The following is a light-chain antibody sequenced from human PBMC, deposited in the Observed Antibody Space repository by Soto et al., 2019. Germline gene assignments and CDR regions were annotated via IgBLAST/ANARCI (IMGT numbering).Light chain of an antibody. CDR3: QQYNTWPQT. CDR2: DAS. V-gene: IGKV3-11*01. Sequence: EIALTQSPATLSLSPGERATPPCRASQSVSSYLAWYQQKPGQAPRLLIYDASNRATGIPARFSGSGSGTDFTLTISSLEPEDFAVYYCQQYNTWPQTFGQGTKVDIK. J-gene: IGKJ1*01. CDR1: QSVSSY.